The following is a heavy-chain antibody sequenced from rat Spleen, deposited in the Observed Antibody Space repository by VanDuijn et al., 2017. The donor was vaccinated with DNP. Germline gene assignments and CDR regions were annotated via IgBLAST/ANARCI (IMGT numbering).Heavy chain of an antibody. Sequence: EVQLVESGGGLVRPGGSLKLSCAASGFTFSAYYMAWVRQAPAKGLEWVAYIGSDGYAPYYGDSVKGRFTISRDNAKSTLYLQMNSLRSEDMATYYCIRWNSGHFDYWGQGVMVTVSS. CDR1: GFTFSAYY. D-gene: IGHD4-3*01. CDR3: IRWNSGHFDY. V-gene: IGHV5-22*01. J-gene: IGHJ2*01. CDR2: IGSDGYAP.